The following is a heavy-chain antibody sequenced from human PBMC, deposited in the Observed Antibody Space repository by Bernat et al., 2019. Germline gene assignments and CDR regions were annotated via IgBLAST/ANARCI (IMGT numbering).Heavy chain of an antibody. CDR1: GFTFSSYW. Sequence: VQLVESGGGLVQPGGSLRLSCAASGFTFSSYWMHWVRQAPGKGLEWVAVIWYDGSNKYYADSVKGRFTISRDNSKNTLYLQMNSLRAEDTAVYYCARDRGVEAARHYYYYGMDVWGQGTTVTVSS. V-gene: IGHV3-33*08. J-gene: IGHJ6*02. CDR2: IWYDGSNK. CDR3: ARDRGVEAARHYYYYGMDV. D-gene: IGHD6-6*01.